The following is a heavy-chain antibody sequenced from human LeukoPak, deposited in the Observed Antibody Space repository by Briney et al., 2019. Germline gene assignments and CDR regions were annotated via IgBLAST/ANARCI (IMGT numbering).Heavy chain of an antibody. CDR1: GFTFSTYA. D-gene: IGHD5-18*01. CDR3: ARDGYSYGGHFDY. J-gene: IGHJ4*02. V-gene: IGHV3-23*01. CDR2: ITDSGGNT. Sequence: GGSLRLSCTASGFTFSTYAMSWVRQAPGKGLEWVSAITDSGGNTYYAAPVKGRFTISRDNSKNTLYLQMNSLRAEDTAVYYCARDGYSYGGHFDYWGQGTLVTVSS.